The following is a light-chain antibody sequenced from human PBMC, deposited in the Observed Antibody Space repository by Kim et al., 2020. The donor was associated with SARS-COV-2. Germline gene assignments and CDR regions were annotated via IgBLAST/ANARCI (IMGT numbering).Light chain of an antibody. Sequence: GDPVTVSCTPTDGNVADNYVQWYQQRPGSAPTIVIYEDSERPSGFPNRFSGSIDTSSSSASLTISGLKTEDEADYYCQSYDISNVIFGGGTQLTVL. V-gene: IGLV6-57*03. CDR1: DGNVADNY. CDR3: QSYDISNVI. CDR2: EDS. J-gene: IGLJ2*01.